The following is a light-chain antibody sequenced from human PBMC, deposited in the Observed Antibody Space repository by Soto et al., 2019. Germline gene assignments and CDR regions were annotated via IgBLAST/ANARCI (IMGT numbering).Light chain of an antibody. V-gene: IGKV3-15*01. J-gene: IGKJ4*01. CDR2: GTS. CDR1: QSVGSD. CDR3: QQYNNWPPLT. Sequence: EIVMTQSPATLSVSPGDRATLSCRASQSVGSDLVWYQQKPGQAPRLLIYGTSTRATGVPARFTDSGSGTDFTLTISSLQSEDFAVYYCQQYNNWPPLTFGGGTKVEIK.